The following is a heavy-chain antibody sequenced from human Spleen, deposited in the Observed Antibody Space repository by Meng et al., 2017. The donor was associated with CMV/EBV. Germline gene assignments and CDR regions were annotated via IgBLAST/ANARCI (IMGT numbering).Heavy chain of an antibody. V-gene: IGHV3-13*01. D-gene: IGHD3/OR15-3a*01. CDR2: IGTVGDT. J-gene: IGHJ6*02. CDR1: GFTFSTYD. Sequence: GGSLRLSCTASGFTFSTYDFHWVRQPTGKGLEWVSSIGTVGDTYSIGSVKGRFIISRDNAKNSLCLQMSSLRAEDTAVYYCARDLGDWDSYYYYGMDVWGQGTTVTVSS. CDR3: ARDLGDWDSYYYYGMDV.